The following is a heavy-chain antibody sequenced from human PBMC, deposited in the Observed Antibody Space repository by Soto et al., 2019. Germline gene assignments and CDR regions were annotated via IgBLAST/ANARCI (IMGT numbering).Heavy chain of an antibody. V-gene: IGHV4-59*08. J-gene: IGHJ4*02. D-gene: IGHD3-16*02. CDR1: GGSISSYY. CDR2: IYYSGST. CDR3: ARRIMITFGGVIAEYFDE. Sequence: SETLSLTCTVSGGSISSYYWSWIRQPPGKGLEWIGYIYYSGSTNYNPSLKSRVTISVDTSKNQFSLKLSSVTAADTAVYYCARRIMITFGGVIAEYFDEWGQGTLVTVSS.